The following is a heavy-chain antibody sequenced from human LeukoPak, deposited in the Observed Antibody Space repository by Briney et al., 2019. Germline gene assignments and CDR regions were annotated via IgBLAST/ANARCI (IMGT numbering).Heavy chain of an antibody. CDR3: AREGKKGSSSSWYYFDY. Sequence: SETLSLTCTVSGGSISSSSYYWGWIRQAPGKGLEWIGSIYYSGSTYYNPSLKSRVTISVDTSKNQFSLKLSSVTAADTAVYYCAREGKKGSSSSWYYFDYWGQGTLVTVSS. V-gene: IGHV4-39*07. J-gene: IGHJ4*02. CDR1: GGSISSSSYY. D-gene: IGHD6-13*01. CDR2: IYYSGST.